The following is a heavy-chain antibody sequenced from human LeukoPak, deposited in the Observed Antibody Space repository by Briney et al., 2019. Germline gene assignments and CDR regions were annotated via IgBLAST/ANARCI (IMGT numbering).Heavy chain of an antibody. CDR1: GFTFRSHE. J-gene: IGHJ5*02. V-gene: IGHV3-48*03. CDR3: ARDDYDYVWGSYRYTDPGQYNWFDP. Sequence: GGSLRLSCAASGFTFRSHEMNWVRQAPGKGLEWVSYISGSGSTKYYADSVKGRFTISRDNARNSVYLQMNSLRAEDTAVYYCARDDYDYVWGSYRYTDPGQYNWFDPWGQGTLVTVSS. D-gene: IGHD3-16*02. CDR2: ISGSGSTK.